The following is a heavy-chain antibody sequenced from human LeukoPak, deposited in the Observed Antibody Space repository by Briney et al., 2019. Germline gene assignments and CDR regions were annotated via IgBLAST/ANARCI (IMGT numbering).Heavy chain of an antibody. D-gene: IGHD3-22*01. V-gene: IGHV4-30-4*01. CDR1: GGSISSGDYY. J-gene: IGHJ4*02. Sequence: SETLSLTCTVSGGSISSGDYYWSWIRQPPGKGLEWIGYIYYSGSTYYNPSLKSRVTISVDTSKNQFSLKLSSVTAADTAVYYCAGGGYYDSGGPTRPTGFDYWGQGTLVTVSS. CDR3: AGGGYYDSGGPTRPTGFDY. CDR2: IYYSGST.